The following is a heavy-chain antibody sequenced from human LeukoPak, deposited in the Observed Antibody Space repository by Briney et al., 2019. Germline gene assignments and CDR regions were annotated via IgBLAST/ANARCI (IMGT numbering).Heavy chain of an antibody. CDR3: AREVIPDY. D-gene: IGHD2-21*01. CDR1: GFTFSTYS. CDR2: IRGSGDNT. V-gene: IGHV3-21*01. J-gene: IGHJ4*02. Sequence: GGSLRLSCAASGFTFSTYSINWVRQAPGKGLEWVSAIRGSGDNTYYADSVKGRFTISRDNVKNSLYLQMNSLRAEDTAVYYCAREVIPDYWGQGTLVTVSS.